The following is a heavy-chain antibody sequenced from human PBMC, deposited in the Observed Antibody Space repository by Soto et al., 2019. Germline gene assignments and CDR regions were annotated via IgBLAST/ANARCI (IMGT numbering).Heavy chain of an antibody. D-gene: IGHD2-2*02. Sequence: QVQLVQSGAAVSKPGSSVKVSCKASGGTFGIYAIGWVRQAPGQGLEWMGGIIPAFGTTKNAQKFQDRVDMTADESTNTVYMGLRGVRFDGAAVYYCARVPRQMLYGPTRNGMDVWGQGTTLIVSS. CDR1: GGTFGIYA. CDR3: ARVPRQMLYGPTRNGMDV. CDR2: IIPAFGTT. V-gene: IGHV1-69*01. J-gene: IGHJ6*02.